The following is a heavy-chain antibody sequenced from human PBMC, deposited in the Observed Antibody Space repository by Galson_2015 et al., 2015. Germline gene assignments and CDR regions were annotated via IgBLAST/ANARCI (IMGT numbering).Heavy chain of an antibody. D-gene: IGHD2-21*01. Sequence: LSLTCAVYGGSFSGYYWSWIRQPPGKGLEWIGEINHSGSTNYNPSLKSRVTISVDTSKNQFSLKLSSVTAADTAVYYCARGRPGWGSGYYYYGMDVWGHGTTVTVSS. CDR1: GGSFSGYY. V-gene: IGHV4-34*01. J-gene: IGHJ6*02. CDR2: INHSGST. CDR3: ARGRPGWGSGYYYYGMDV.